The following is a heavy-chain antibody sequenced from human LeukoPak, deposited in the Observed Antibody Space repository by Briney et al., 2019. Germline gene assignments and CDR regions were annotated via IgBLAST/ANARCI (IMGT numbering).Heavy chain of an antibody. V-gene: IGHV3-23*01. CDR1: GFTFSSYA. CDR3: ASGGSGSALYY. CDR2: ISGSGGST. Sequence: PGGSLRLSCAASGFTFSSYAMSWVRQAPGKGLEWVSGISGSGGSTFYADSVKGRFTISRDNSKNTLYLQMNSPRAEDTAVYYCASGGSGSALYYWGQGTLVTVSS. D-gene: IGHD3-10*01. J-gene: IGHJ4*02.